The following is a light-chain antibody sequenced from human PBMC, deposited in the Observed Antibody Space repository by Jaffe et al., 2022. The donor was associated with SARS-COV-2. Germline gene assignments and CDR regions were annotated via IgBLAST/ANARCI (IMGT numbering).Light chain of an antibody. CDR2: GAS. Sequence: EIVLTQSPGTLSLSPGERVTLSCRASQSVSGSNLAWYQQKPGQAPRLLIYGASSRATGFPDRFSGSGSGTDFTLTISRLEPEDFGVYYCQQYGATPLTFGQGTRLEIK. J-gene: IGKJ5*01. V-gene: IGKV3-20*01. CDR3: QQYGATPLT. CDR1: QSVSGSN.